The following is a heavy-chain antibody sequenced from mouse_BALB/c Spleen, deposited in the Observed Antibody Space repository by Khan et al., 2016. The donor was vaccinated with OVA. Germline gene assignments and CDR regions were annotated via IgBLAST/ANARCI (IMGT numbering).Heavy chain of an antibody. CDR3: ARQPYYHYNIMDY. CDR2: IWSDGST. CDR1: GFSLTNYG. J-gene: IGHJ4*01. D-gene: IGHD2-10*01. V-gene: IGHV2-6-1*01. Sequence: VQLQESGPGLVAPSQSLSITCPISGFSLTNYGVHWVRQPPGKGLEWLVVIWSDGSTTYNSALKSRLTISKDNSKSQVFLKMNSLQTDDTAMYFCARQPYYHYNIMDYWGQGTSVTVSS.